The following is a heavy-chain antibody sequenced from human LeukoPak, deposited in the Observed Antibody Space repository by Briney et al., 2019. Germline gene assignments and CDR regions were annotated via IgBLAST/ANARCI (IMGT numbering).Heavy chain of an antibody. CDR3: AKDPSYLMYDY. V-gene: IGHV3-23*01. CDR1: GFAFNNYA. Sequence: GGSLRLSCAASGFAFNNYAMNWVRQAPGKGLEYVSTISGNDDSTYYADSVKGRFTISRDNSKKTLYLQMNSLRVEDTAVYYCAKDPSYLMYDYWGQGTLVTVSS. J-gene: IGHJ4*02. D-gene: IGHD3-10*02. CDR2: ISGNDDST.